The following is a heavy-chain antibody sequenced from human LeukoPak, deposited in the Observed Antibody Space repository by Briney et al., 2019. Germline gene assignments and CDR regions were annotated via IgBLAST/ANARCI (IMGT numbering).Heavy chain of an antibody. CDR2: TSSRGTT. CDR1: GFIVSNNY. CDR3: ATRGRSGYCYGMDV. J-gene: IGHJ6*02. D-gene: IGHD1-26*01. V-gene: IGHV3-66*01. Sequence: GGSLRLSCAASGFIVSNNYMSWARQAPGKGLEWVSITSSRGTTYYADSVKGRFTISRDSSQNTLYLQMNSLRAEDTAVYYCATRGRSGYCYGMDVWGQGTTVTVSS.